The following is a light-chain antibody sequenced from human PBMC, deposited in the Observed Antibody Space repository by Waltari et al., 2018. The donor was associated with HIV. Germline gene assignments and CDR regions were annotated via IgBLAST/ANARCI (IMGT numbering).Light chain of an antibody. CDR1: QTIFYSSKNKNY. V-gene: IGKV4-1*01. CDR2: WAS. CDR3: QQYYSNPPT. Sequence: DIVMTQFPDSLARPLGAEATITFKSSQTIFYSSKNKNYLAWDHQKPGQTPKWLICWASTRDSGVPDRFSGSGSGTDFTLTISNLQSEDVAIYFCQQYYSNPPTFGQGTKVEVK. J-gene: IGKJ1*01.